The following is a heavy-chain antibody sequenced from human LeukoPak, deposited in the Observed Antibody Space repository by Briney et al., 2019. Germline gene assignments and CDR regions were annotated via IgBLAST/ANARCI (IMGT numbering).Heavy chain of an antibody. J-gene: IGHJ4*02. D-gene: IGHD3-22*01. CDR1: GGSISSGGYY. V-gene: IGHV4-31*03. CDR2: IYYSGST. CDR3: ARAGYDSSGYSTYYFDY. Sequence: SQTLPLTCTVSGGSISSGGYYWGWIRQHPGKGLEWIGYIYYSGSTYYNPSLKSRVTISIDTSKNQFSLKLSSVTAADTAVYYCARAGYDSSGYSTYYFDYWGQGTLVTVSS.